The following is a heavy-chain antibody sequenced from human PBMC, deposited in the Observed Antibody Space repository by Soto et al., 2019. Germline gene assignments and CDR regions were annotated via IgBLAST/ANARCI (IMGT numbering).Heavy chain of an antibody. CDR3: ARVVTVVKSFHYWYFDL. V-gene: IGHV1-69*12. CDR1: GGTFSSYA. D-gene: IGHD2-15*01. J-gene: IGHJ2*01. Sequence: QVQLVQSGAEVKKPGSSVKVSCKASGGTFSSYAISWVRQAPGQGLEWMGGIIPIFGTTNYAQKFQGRVTITAYESTRTADMELRSLRSEDTAMYYCARVVTVVKSFHYWYFDLWGRGTLVTVSS. CDR2: IIPIFGTT.